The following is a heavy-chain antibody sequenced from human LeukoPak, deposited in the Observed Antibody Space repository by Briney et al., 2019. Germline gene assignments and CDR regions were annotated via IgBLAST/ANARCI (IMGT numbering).Heavy chain of an antibody. CDR1: GYTFTNYY. V-gene: IGHV1-46*01. D-gene: IGHD1-26*01. CDR3: ARVESWEHSGSYYGLIDY. CDR2: INPSGGST. J-gene: IGHJ4*02. Sequence: ASVKVSCKASGYTFTNYYIHWVRQAPGQGLEWMGVINPSGGSTSYAQMFQGRVTLTRDRSTNTLYMELSSLRSEDTAVYYCARVESWEHSGSYYGLIDYWGQGTLVTVSS.